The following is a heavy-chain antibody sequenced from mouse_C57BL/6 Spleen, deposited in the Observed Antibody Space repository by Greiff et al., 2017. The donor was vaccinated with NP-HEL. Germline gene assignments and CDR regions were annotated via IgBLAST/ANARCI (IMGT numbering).Heavy chain of an antibody. J-gene: IGHJ2*01. CDR1: GFTFSSYA. CDR3: ARGGGTNSYFDY. Sequence: EVNVVESGGGLVKPGGSLKLSCAASGFTFSSYAMSWVRQTPEKRLEWVATISDGGSYTYYPDNVKGRFTISRDNAKNNLYLQMSHLKSEDTAMYYCARGGGTNSYFDYWGQGTTLTVSS. D-gene: IGHD1-3*01. V-gene: IGHV5-4*03. CDR2: ISDGGSYT.